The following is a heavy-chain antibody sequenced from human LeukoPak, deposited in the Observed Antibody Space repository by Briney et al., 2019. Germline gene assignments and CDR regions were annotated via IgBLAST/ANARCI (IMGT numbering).Heavy chain of an antibody. CDR2: MNPNSGDT. Sequence: ASVKVSCKASGYTFTSYDINWVQQATGQGLEWMGWMNPNSGDTGYAQKFQGRVTMTRNTSINTAYMELSSLRSEDTAVYYCATGGFYCSSISCYWGYWGQGTLVTVSS. V-gene: IGHV1-8*01. CDR1: GYTFTSYD. D-gene: IGHD2-2*01. J-gene: IGHJ4*02. CDR3: ATGGFYCSSISCYWGY.